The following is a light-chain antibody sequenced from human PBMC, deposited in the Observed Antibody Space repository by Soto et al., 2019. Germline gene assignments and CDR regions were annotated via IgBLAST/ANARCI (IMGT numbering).Light chain of an antibody. Sequence: EIVLTQSPATLSLSPGEGATLSCRASQSVASYLAWYQQKPDQAPRLLIYDASTRAAGIPARFSGSGSGTDFTLTISSLEPEDVAVYYCQQRSNWPITFGQGTRLEIK. CDR2: DAS. J-gene: IGKJ5*01. CDR3: QQRSNWPIT. V-gene: IGKV3-11*01. CDR1: QSVASY.